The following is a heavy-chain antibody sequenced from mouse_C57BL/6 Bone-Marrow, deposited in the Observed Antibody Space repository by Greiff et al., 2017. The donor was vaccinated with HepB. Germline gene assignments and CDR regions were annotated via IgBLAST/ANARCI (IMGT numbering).Heavy chain of an antibody. CDR3: CRQPHYYGSRLVY. Sequence: DVKLVESGGDLVKPGGSLKLSCAASGFTFSSYGMSWVRQTPDKRLEWVATISSGGSYTYYPDSVKGRFTISRDNAKNTLYLQLSSLKSEDTAIYSHCRQPHYYGSRLVYWCQGTTLPVSS. CDR1: GFTFSSYG. V-gene: IGHV5-6*02. D-gene: IGHD1-1*01. CDR2: ISSGGSYT. J-gene: IGHJ2*01.